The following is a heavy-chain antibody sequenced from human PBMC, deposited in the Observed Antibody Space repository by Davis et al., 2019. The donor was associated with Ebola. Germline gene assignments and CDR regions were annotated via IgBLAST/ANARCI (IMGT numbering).Heavy chain of an antibody. CDR2: IIPILGIA. V-gene: IGHV1-69*04. J-gene: IGHJ6*02. D-gene: IGHD4-11*01. CDR1: LGTFISYA. CDR3: ATLQATVTTNYYYGMDV. Sequence: AASVNVSCKASLGTFISYAISWVRQAPGQGLEWMGRIIPILGIANYAQKFQGRVTNTADKSTSTAYMELSSLRSEDTAVYYCATLQATVTTNYYYGMDVWGQGTTVTVSS.